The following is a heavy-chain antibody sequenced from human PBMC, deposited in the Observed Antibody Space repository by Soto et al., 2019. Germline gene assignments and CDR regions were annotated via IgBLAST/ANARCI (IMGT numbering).Heavy chain of an antibody. CDR1: GFTFSSYG. D-gene: IGHD3-10*01. CDR2: IWYDGSNK. Sequence: QVQLVESGGGVVQPGRSLRLSCAASGFTFSSYGMHWVRQAPGKGLEWVAVIWYDGSNKYYADSVKGRFTISRDNSKNTLYLQMNSLRAEDTAVYYGARERGDITMVRGVITSLGAFDIWGQGTMVTVSS. CDR3: ARERGDITMVRGVITSLGAFDI. V-gene: IGHV3-33*01. J-gene: IGHJ3*02.